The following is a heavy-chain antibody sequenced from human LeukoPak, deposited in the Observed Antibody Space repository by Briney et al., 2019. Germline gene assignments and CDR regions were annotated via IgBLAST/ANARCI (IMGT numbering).Heavy chain of an antibody. V-gene: IGHV3-23*01. J-gene: IGHJ4*02. CDR3: ARELSGTTSYYFDY. Sequence: GGSLRLSCAASGFSFSSAATTWVRQAPGKGLEWVSLIGTIGYSTYYADSVKGRFTISRDNAKNSLYLQMNSLRVEDTAVYYCARELSGTTSYYFDYWGQGTLVTVSS. D-gene: IGHD1-7*01. CDR1: GFSFSSAA. CDR2: IGTIGYST.